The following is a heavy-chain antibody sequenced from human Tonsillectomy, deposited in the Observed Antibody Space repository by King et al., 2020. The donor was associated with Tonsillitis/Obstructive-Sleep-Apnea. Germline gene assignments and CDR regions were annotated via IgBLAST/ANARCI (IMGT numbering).Heavy chain of an antibody. CDR3: ARDRNSGYDAYYYYGMDV. V-gene: IGHV4-4*07. J-gene: IGHJ6*02. D-gene: IGHD5-12*01. CDR2: IYTSGST. Sequence: VQLQESGPGLVKPSETLSLTCTFSGGSVTSFYWSWIRQPAGKGLEWIGHIYTSGSTNYNPSLKSRVTMSVDTSKNQFSLKLTSMTAADTAVYYCARDRNSGYDAYYYYGMDVWGQGTTVTVSS. CDR1: GGSVTSFY.